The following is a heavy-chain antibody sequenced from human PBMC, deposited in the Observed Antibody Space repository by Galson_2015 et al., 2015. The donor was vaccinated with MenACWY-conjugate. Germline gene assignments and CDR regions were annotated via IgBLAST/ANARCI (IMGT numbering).Heavy chain of an antibody. D-gene: IGHD2-8*01. Sequence: SLRLSCAASGFTFSSYWMSWVRQAPGKGLEWVANIKQDGSEKYYVDSVKGRFTISRDNAKNSLYLQMNSLRAEDTAVYYCARDGSLYCTNGVCYSGYYYYGMDVWGQGTTVTVSS. CDR1: GFTFSSYW. CDR3: ARDGSLYCTNGVCYSGYYYYGMDV. CDR2: IKQDGSEK. V-gene: IGHV3-7*03. J-gene: IGHJ6*02.